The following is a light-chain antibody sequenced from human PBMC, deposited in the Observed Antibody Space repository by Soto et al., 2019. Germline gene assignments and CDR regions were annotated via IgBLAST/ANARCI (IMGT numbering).Light chain of an antibody. J-gene: IGLJ1*01. CDR2: GSS. V-gene: IGLV1-40*01. CDR1: SSNIGAGYD. CDR3: QSYDNRLSAYV. Sequence: QSVLTQPPSVSGAPGQRVTISCTGSSSNIGAGYDVHWYQQLPGTAPKLLIYGSSNRPSGVPDRFSGSKSDTSASLAITGLQAEDESDYSCQSYDNRLSAYVFGTGTKLTVL.